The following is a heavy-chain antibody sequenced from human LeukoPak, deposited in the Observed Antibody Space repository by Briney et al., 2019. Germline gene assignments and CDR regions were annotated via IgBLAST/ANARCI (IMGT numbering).Heavy chain of an antibody. CDR3: ARDRRSWYDI. Sequence: PGGSLRLSCAASGFTFSSYAMHWVRQAPGKGLEWVAVISYDGSNKYYADPVKGRFTISRDNSKNTLYLQMNSLRAEDTAVYYCARDRRSWYDIWGQGTLVTVSS. V-gene: IGHV3-30-3*01. J-gene: IGHJ4*02. CDR2: ISYDGSNK. D-gene: IGHD6-13*01. CDR1: GFTFSSYA.